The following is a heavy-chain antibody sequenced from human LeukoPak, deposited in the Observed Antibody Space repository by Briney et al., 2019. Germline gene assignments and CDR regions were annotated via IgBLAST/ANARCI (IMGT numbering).Heavy chain of an antibody. CDR3: AKDSIRDGYKRGYFDY. CDR2: INWDGGAT. Sequence: SGGSLRLSCAASGFTFDDYGMHWVRQAPGKGLEWISLINWDGGATYYADSVKGRFIISRDNSKNSLYLQMNILRAEDTALYYCAKDSIRDGYKRGYFDYWGQGTLVTVSS. V-gene: IGHV3-43D*03. J-gene: IGHJ4*02. CDR1: GFTFDDYG. D-gene: IGHD5-24*01.